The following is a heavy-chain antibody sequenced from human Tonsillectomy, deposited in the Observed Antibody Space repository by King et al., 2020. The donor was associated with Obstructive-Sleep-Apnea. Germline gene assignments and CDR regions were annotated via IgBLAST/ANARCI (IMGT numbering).Heavy chain of an antibody. CDR2: IYYSGST. Sequence: QLQESGPGLVKPSETLSLTCTVSGGSVSRGSYYWSWIRQPPGKGLEWIGYIYYSGSTNYNPSLKSRVTISVDTSKNQFSLKLSSVTAADTAVYYCASQMTTVTTEYFQHWGQGTLVTVSS. D-gene: IGHD4-17*01. CDR3: ASQMTTVTTEYFQH. CDR1: GGSVSRGSYY. V-gene: IGHV4-61*01. J-gene: IGHJ1*01.